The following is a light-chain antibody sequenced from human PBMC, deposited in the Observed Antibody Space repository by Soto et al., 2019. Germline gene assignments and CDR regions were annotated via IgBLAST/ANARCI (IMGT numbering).Light chain of an antibody. CDR2: EDN. V-gene: IGLV6-57*02. J-gene: IGLJ2*01. CDR1: SGSIASNY. Sequence: NFMLTQPHSVSASPGKTVTISCTGSSGSIASNYVQWYQQRPGSAPTTVIYEDNQRPSGVPDRFSGSIDSSSNSASLTISGLKTEDEADYYCQSYDSSTHVVFGGGTKLT. CDR3: QSYDSSTHVV.